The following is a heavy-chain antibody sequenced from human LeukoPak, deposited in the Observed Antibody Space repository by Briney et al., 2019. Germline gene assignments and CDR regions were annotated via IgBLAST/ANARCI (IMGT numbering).Heavy chain of an antibody. V-gene: IGHV4-59*01. CDR1: GASISDSY. CDR3: ARRPYSIPGYFDF. D-gene: IGHD2-21*01. Sequence: MSSETLSLTCTVSGASISDSYWHWFRQPPGQKLEWIGNLHYGGTTNSNSSLQGRVVTSQDTSKNQLFLRLTSVTTADTAIYYCARRPYSIPGYFDFWGRGALVTVSS. J-gene: IGHJ2*01. CDR2: LHYGGTT.